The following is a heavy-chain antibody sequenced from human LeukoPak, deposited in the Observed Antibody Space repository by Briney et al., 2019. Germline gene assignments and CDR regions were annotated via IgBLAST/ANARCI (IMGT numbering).Heavy chain of an antibody. CDR3: AKAYGGYSYGVDY. D-gene: IGHD5-18*01. CDR1: GFTFDDYA. CDR2: ISWNSGSI. Sequence: GRSLRLSCAASGFTFDDYAMHWVRQAPGKGLEWVSGISWNSGSIGYADSVKGRFTISRDNAKNSLYLQMNSLRAEDTALYYCAKAYGGYSYGVDYWGQGTLVTVSS. J-gene: IGHJ4*02. V-gene: IGHV3-9*01.